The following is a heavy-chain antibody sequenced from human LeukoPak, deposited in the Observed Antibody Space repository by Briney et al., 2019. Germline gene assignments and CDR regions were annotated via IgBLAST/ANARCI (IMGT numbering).Heavy chain of an antibody. J-gene: IGHJ3*02. V-gene: IGHV1-69*04. CDR3: AVGESAAFDI. CDR1: GGTFSSYG. D-gene: IGHD4-17*01. CDR2: ILPILGIA. Sequence: ASVKVSCKASGGTFSSYGISWVRQAPGQGLEWMGRILPILGIANYVQKLQGRVTITADTSTSTAYMELSSLRSEDTAVYYCAVGESAAFDIWGQGTTVTVSS.